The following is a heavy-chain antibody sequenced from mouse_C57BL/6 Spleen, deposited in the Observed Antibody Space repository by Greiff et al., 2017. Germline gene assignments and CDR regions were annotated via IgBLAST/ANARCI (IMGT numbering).Heavy chain of an antibody. D-gene: IGHD1-1*01. CDR1: GYTFTDYY. V-gene: IGHV1-26*01. CDR3: ARLRMYGSNSFDY. CDR2: INPTNGGT. Sequence: VQLQQSGPELVKPGASVTISCKASGYTFTDYYMNWVKQSPGKSLEWIGDINPTNGGTSYNQQFKGKATLTVDKSSSTAYMELRSLTSEYSAVYYCARLRMYGSNSFDYWGQGTTLTVSS. J-gene: IGHJ2*01.